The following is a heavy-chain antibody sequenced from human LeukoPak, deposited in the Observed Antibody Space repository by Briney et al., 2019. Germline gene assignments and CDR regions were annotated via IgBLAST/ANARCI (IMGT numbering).Heavy chain of an antibody. CDR3: ARDHGDYWYFDL. J-gene: IGHJ2*01. D-gene: IGHD4-17*01. Sequence: PSQTLSLTCTVSGGSINNGDYYWTWIRQHPGQGLEWIGYIYYSGSAYYTPSLRGRVTMSVDTSTNQFSLKLTSVTAADTAVYYCARDHGDYWYFDLWGRGTLVTVSS. V-gene: IGHV4-31*03. CDR1: GGSINNGDYY. CDR2: IYYSGSA.